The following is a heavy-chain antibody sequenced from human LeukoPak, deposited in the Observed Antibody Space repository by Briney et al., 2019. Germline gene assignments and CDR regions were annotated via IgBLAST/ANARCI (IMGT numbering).Heavy chain of an antibody. CDR3: ARDAHSTGYSSSWYVLCY. CDR2: IIPIFGTA. Sequence: ASVKVSCKASGGTFSSYAISWVRQAPGQGLEWMGGIIPIFGTASYAQKFQGRVTITADESTSTAYMELSSLRSEDTAVYYCARDAHSTGYSSSWYVLCYWGQGTLVTVSS. V-gene: IGHV1-69*01. D-gene: IGHD6-13*01. J-gene: IGHJ4*02. CDR1: GGTFSSYA.